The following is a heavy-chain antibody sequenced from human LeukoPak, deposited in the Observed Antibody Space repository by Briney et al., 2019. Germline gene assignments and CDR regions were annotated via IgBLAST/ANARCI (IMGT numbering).Heavy chain of an antibody. J-gene: IGHJ3*02. CDR2: INSDGSST. CDR3: ARDRWELLNAFDI. D-gene: IGHD1-26*01. CDR1: GFTFSSYW. Sequence: PGGSLSLSCAASGFTFSSYWMHWVRQAPGKGLVWVSRINSDGSSTSYADSVKGRFTISRANSKNTLYLQMNSLRAADTAVYYCARDRWELLNAFDIWGQGTMVTVSS. V-gene: IGHV3-74*01.